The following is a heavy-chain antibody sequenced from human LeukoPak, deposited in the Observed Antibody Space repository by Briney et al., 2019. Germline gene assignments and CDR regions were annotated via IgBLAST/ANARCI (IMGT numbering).Heavy chain of an antibody. J-gene: IGHJ4*02. Sequence: SVKVSCKASGGTFSSYAISWVRQAPGQGLEWMGGIIPILGTANYAQKFQGRVTITADESTSTAYMELSSLRSEDTAVYYCAKSYRGYSGYAGDYWGQGTLVTVSS. V-gene: IGHV1-69*13. D-gene: IGHD5-12*01. CDR3: AKSYRGYSGYAGDY. CDR2: IIPILGTA. CDR1: GGTFSSYA.